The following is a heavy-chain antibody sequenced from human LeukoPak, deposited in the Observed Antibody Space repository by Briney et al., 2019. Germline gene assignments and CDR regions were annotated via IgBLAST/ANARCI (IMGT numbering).Heavy chain of an antibody. CDR2: IIPILGIA. CDR1: GGTFSSYA. J-gene: IGHJ3*02. D-gene: IGHD6-13*01. CDR3: ASPAAAGTLGAFDI. V-gene: IGHV1-69*04. Sequence: SVKVSCKASGGTFSSYAISWVRQAPRQGLEWMGRIIPILGIANYAQKFQGRVTITADKSTSTAYMELSSLRSEDTAVYYCASPAAAGTLGAFDIWGQGTMVTVSS.